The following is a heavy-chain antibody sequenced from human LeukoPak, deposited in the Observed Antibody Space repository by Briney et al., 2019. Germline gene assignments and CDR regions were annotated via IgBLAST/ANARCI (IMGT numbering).Heavy chain of an antibody. V-gene: IGHV5-51*01. J-gene: IGHJ4*02. CDR1: GYSFATYF. CDR3: ARHEPHFCSGGSCYPRY. Sequence: GESPKISCKGPGYSFATYFIGWVRQTPGKGLESMLIIYPGKSDTGNSQSLHGEVTISADKSISTAYLQWSSLKASNTAMYYCARHEPHFCSGGSCYPRYWGQGTLVTVSS. CDR2: IYPGKSDT. D-gene: IGHD2-15*01.